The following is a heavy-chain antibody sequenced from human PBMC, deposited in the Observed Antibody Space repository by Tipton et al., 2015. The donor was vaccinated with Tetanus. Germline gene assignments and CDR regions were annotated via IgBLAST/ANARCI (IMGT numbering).Heavy chain of an antibody. D-gene: IGHD3-16*01. CDR1: GFTVSSNY. CDR3: ARDSSVGGVVVSDAFDF. CDR2: IYSDGST. V-gene: IGHV3-53*01. Sequence: GSLRLSCAVSGFTVSSNYMSWVRQASGKGLEWVSIIYSDGSTYYADSVKGRFTISRDNSKNTLYLQLNSLRAEDTAVYYCARDSSVGGVVVSDAFDFWGQGTMVTVSS. J-gene: IGHJ3*01.